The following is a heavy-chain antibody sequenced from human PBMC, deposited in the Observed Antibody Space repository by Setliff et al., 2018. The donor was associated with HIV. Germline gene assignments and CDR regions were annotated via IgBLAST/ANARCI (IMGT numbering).Heavy chain of an antibody. J-gene: IGHJ6*03. D-gene: IGHD3-3*01. CDR3: ARCYYNFWSGYPLDYMDV. CDR1: GGSISSGGYY. CDR2: IYYSGSA. Sequence: PSETLSLTCTVSGGSISSGGYYWSWIRQHPGKGLEWIGYIYYSGSAYYNPSLKSLVTISVDTSKNQFSLKLSSVTAADTAVYYCARCYYNFWSGYPLDYMDVWGKGTTVTVSS. V-gene: IGHV4-31*01.